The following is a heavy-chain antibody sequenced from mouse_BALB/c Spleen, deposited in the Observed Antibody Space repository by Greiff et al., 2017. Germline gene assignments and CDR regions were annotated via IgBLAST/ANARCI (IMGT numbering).Heavy chain of an antibody. CDR2: IDPANGNT. J-gene: IGHJ3*01. CDR3: ARSNYYDYAWFAY. V-gene: IGHV14-3*02. CDR1: GFNIKDTY. Sequence: EVQLQQSGAELVKPGASVKLSCTASGFNIKDTYMHWVKQRPEQGLEWIGRIDPANGNTKYDPKFQGKATITADTSSNTAYLQLSSLTSEDTAVYYCARSNYYDYAWFAYWGQGTLVTVSA. D-gene: IGHD2-4*01.